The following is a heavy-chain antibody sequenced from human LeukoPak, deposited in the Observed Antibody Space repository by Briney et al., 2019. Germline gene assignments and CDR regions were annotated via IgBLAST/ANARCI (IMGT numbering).Heavy chain of an antibody. CDR2: TYYRSKWYN. J-gene: IGHJ6*03. Sequence: SQTLSLTCAISGDSVSSNSAAWNWIRQSPSRGLEWLGRTYYRSKWYNDYAVSVKSRITINPDTSKNQFSLQLNSVTPEDTAVYYCARDTQWLEAYYYYYYMDVWGKGTTVTISS. CDR3: ARDTQWLEAYYYYYYMDV. D-gene: IGHD6-19*01. CDR1: GDSVSSNSAA. V-gene: IGHV6-1*01.